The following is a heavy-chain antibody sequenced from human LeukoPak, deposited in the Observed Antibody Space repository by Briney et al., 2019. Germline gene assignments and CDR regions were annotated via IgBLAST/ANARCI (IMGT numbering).Heavy chain of an antibody. D-gene: IGHD3-10*01. Sequence: KSSETLSLTCTVSGVSISSYYWSWIRQPPGKGLVWIGYIYYSGSTNYNPFLKSRVTISVDTSKNQFSLKMSSVTAADTAVYYCARVLVRGVICHDYYYDGMDVWGKGTTVTVSS. J-gene: IGHJ6*04. CDR1: GVSISSYY. V-gene: IGHV4-59*01. CDR2: IYYSGST. CDR3: ARVLVRGVICHDYYYDGMDV.